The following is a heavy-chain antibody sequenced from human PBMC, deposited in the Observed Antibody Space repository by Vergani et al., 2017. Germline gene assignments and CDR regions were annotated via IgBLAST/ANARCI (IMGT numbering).Heavy chain of an antibody. D-gene: IGHD2-21*02. CDR2: IYSGGST. CDR3: ARERGLRRAPYYYYYMDV. Sequence: VQLVESGGGVVQPGRSLRLSCAASGFTFSSNYMSWVRQAPGKGLEWVSVIYSGGSTYYADSVKGRFTISRDNSKNTLYLQMNSLRAEDTAVYYCARERGLRRAPYYYYYMDVWGKGTTVTVSS. V-gene: IGHV3-66*02. J-gene: IGHJ6*03. CDR1: GFTFSSNY.